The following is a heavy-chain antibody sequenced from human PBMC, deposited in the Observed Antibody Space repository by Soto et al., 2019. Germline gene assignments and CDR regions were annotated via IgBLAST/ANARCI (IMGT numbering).Heavy chain of an antibody. J-gene: IGHJ5*02. V-gene: IGHV3-30*18. CDR2: ISYDGSNK. CDR1: GFTFSSYG. CDR3: AKDVFVA. Sequence: SLRLSCAASGFTFSSYGVHWVRQAPGKGLEWVAVISYDGSNKYYADSVKGRFTISRDNSKNTLYLQMNSLRAEDTAVYYCAKDVFVAWGQGTLVTVSS.